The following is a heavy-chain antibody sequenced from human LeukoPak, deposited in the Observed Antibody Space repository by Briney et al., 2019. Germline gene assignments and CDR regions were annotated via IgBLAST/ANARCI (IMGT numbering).Heavy chain of an antibody. V-gene: IGHV4-38-2*02. D-gene: IGHD3-22*01. CDR3: ARGYYYDSSGYPHY. CDR2: IYTSGST. J-gene: IGHJ4*02. CDR1: GYSISSGYY. Sequence: SETLSLTCTVSGYSISSGYYWGWIRQPPGKGLEWIGRIYTSGSTNYNPSLKSRVTISVDTSKNQFSLKLSSVTAADTAVYYCARGYYYDSSGYPHYWGQGTLVIVSS.